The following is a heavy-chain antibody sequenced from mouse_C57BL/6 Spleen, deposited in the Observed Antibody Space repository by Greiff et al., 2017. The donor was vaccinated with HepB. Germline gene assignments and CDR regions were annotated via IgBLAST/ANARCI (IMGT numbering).Heavy chain of an antibody. CDR1: GYTFTSYW. Sequence: QVQLQQPGAELVKPGASVKMSCKASGYTFTSYWITWVKQRPGQGLEWIGDIYPGSGSTNYNEKFKSKATLTVDTSSSTAYMQLSSLTSEDSAVYYCARVGYGSSYGYFDVWGTGTTVTVSS. D-gene: IGHD1-1*01. V-gene: IGHV1-55*01. CDR2: IYPGSGST. J-gene: IGHJ1*03. CDR3: ARVGYGSSYGYFDV.